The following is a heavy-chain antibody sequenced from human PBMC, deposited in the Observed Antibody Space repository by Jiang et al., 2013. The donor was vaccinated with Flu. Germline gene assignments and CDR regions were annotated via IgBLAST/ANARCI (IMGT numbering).Heavy chain of an antibody. CDR3: ARDGARGSIVGATGDAFDI. V-gene: IGHV1-18*01. Sequence: SGAEVKKPGASVKVSCKASGYTFTTYAMHWVRQAPGQRLEWMGWISAYNGNTNYAQKLQGRVTMTTDTSTSTAYMELRSLRSDDTAVYYCARDGARGSIVGATGDAFDIWGQGTMVTVSS. CDR2: ISAYNGNT. D-gene: IGHD1-26*01. CDR1: GYTFTTYA. J-gene: IGHJ3*02.